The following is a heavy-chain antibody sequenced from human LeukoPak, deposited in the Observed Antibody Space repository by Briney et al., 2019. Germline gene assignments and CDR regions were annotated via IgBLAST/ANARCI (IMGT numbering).Heavy chain of an antibody. CDR2: INPNSSDT. Sequence: GSMKVSCKTSGYTLTRYFVHCVRQSARQRLECLRWINPNSSDTNYAITFPDRVPITRDTSISTASMELSRLRSDDEAVYYCARASFSGFSYSWRFDYWGLGTLVTVSS. CDR1: GYTLTRYF. V-gene: IGHV1-2*02. CDR3: ARASFSGFSYSWRFDY. D-gene: IGHD5-18*01. J-gene: IGHJ4*02.